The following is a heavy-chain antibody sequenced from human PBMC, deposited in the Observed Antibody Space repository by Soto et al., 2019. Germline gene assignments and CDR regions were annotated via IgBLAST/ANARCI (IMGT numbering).Heavy chain of an antibody. J-gene: IGHJ4*02. V-gene: IGHV1-3*04. D-gene: IGHD3-3*01. CDR2: INTGNGDT. Sequence: WVSLEKGRGLEWMGWINTGNGDTRYSQKVQGRVSITSDQSANTAYMELSSLESEDTAVYYCARILRGLTIFGVAPPVYYWGQGTLVTVSS. CDR3: ARILRGLTIFGVAPPVYY.